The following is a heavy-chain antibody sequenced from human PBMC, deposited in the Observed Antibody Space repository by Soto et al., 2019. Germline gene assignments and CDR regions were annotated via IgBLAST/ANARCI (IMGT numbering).Heavy chain of an antibody. CDR1: GYTFTGYS. D-gene: IGHD3-22*01. V-gene: IGHV1-2*02. CDR3: ERVSRTVIVAFDI. J-gene: IGHJ3*02. CDR2: INPNSGGT. Sequence: ASVKVSCKASGYTFTGYSMHWVRQAPGQGLEWIGWINPNSGGTNYAQKFQGRVTMTRDTSISTAYMELGKLRSDDTAVYYCERVSRTVIVAFDIWGQGTMVTVSS.